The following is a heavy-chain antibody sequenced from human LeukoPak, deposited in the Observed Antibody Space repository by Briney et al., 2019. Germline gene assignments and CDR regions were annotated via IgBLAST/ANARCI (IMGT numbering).Heavy chain of an antibody. J-gene: IGHJ4*02. CDR1: GDSVSSNSAA. V-gene: IGHV6-1*01. D-gene: IGHD5-24*01. Sequence: SQTLSLTCAISGDSVSSNSAAWNWIRQSPSRGLEWLGRTYYKSDWYTDYAVSVRSRISIDPDTSNNHLSLQLTSVTPEDTAVYYCARSLSTNGYKRLDHWGQGSLVTVSS. CDR2: TYYKSDWYT. CDR3: ARSLSTNGYKRLDH.